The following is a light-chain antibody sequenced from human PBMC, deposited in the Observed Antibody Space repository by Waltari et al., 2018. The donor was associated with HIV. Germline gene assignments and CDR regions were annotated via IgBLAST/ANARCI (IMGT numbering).Light chain of an antibody. V-gene: IGKV2-28*01. CDR3: LQARQTPWT. CDR2: MPS. CDR1: QSLLHSNGYNF. J-gene: IGKJ1*01. Sequence: DIVMSQFPLSLPVPPGEPASMSCNSSQSLLHSNGYNFLDWYFQRPGQSPQLLIYMPSYRASGVPDRISGSGSGTNFTLRIGRVATEDVGVYYCLQARQTPWTFGQGTKVEI.